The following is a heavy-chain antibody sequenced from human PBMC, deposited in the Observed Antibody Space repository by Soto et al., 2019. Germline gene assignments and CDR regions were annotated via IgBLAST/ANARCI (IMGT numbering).Heavy chain of an antibody. Sequence: QVQLVQSGAEVKKSGASVKVACKASGYTFTGYYMHWVRQAPGQGLEWMGWINPNSGGTNYAQKFQGWVTMTRDTSISTAYMELSRLRSDDTAVYYCPRESPEGSYSDYWRQGTLVTVSS. CDR1: GYTFTGYY. CDR3: PRESPEGSYSDY. V-gene: IGHV1-2*04. D-gene: IGHD1-26*01. J-gene: IGHJ4*02. CDR2: INPNSGGT.